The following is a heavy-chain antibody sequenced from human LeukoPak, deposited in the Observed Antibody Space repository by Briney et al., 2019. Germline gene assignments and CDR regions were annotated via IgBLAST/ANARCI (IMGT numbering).Heavy chain of an antibody. Sequence: KPSETLSLTCTVSGGSISSYYWSWIRQPAGKGLEWIGRIYTSGSTNYNPSLKSRVTMSVDTSKNQFPLKLSSVTAADTAVYYCARDCSGGSCYFNDAFDIWGQGTMVTVSS. CDR2: IYTSGST. J-gene: IGHJ3*02. V-gene: IGHV4-4*07. CDR1: GGSISSYY. CDR3: ARDCSGGSCYFNDAFDI. D-gene: IGHD2-15*01.